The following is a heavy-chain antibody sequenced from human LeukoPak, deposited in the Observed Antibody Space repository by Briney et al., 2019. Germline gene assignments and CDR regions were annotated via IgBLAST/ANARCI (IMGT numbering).Heavy chain of an antibody. CDR1: GGSISSYY. CDR3: ARGGPHSYY. V-gene: IGHV4-59*01. Sequence: SETLSLTCTVSGGSISSYYWRWIRQPPGKGLEWIGYIYYSGSTNYNRSLKSRVTISVDTSKNQFSLKLSSVTAADTAVYYCARGGPHSYYWGQGTLVTVSS. D-gene: IGHD1-26*01. CDR2: IYYSGST. J-gene: IGHJ4*02.